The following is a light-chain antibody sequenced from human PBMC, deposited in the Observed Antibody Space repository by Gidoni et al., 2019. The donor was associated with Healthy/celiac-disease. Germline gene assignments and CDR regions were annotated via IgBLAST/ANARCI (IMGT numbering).Light chain of an antibody. CDR3: QQFNSYPPPLT. CDR2: DAS. CDR1: QGISSA. V-gene: IGKV1-13*02. Sequence: AIQLTQSPSSLSASVGDRVTITCRASQGISSALAWYQQKPGKAPKLLIYDASSLESGVPSRFSGSGSGTDFTLTISSLQPEDFATYYCQQFNSYPPPLTFXGXTKVEIK. J-gene: IGKJ4*01.